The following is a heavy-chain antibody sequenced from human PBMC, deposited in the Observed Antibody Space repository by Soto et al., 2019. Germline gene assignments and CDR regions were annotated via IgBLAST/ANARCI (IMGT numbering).Heavy chain of an antibody. Sequence: PSETLSLTCTVSGGSISSGDYYWSWIRQPPGKGLEWIGYIYYSGSTYYKPSLKSRVTISVDTSKNQFSLKLSSVTAADTAVYYCAIYDFWSGPKGWFDPWGQGTLVTVSS. CDR3: AIYDFWSGPKGWFDP. D-gene: IGHD3-3*01. CDR2: IYYSGST. V-gene: IGHV4-30-4*01. J-gene: IGHJ5*02. CDR1: GGSISSGDYY.